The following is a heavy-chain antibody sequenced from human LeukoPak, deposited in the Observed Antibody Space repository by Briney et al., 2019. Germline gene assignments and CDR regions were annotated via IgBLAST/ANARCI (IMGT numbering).Heavy chain of an antibody. Sequence: GGPLRLSCAASGFTVSSNYMSWVRQAPGKGLEWVSVIYSGGRTYYADSVKGRFTISRDNSKNALYLQMSSLRAEDTAVYYCARLRGTVAFDYWGQGTLVTVSS. CDR2: IYSGGRT. V-gene: IGHV3-53*01. J-gene: IGHJ4*02. D-gene: IGHD6-19*01. CDR3: ARLRGTVAFDY. CDR1: GFTVSSNY.